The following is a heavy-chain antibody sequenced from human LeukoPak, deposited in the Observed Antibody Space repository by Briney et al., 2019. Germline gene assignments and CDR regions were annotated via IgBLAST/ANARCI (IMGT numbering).Heavy chain of an antibody. CDR1: GGTFSSYA. CDR2: INPDSGGT. J-gene: IGHJ5*02. CDR3: ARDRAITMVREGSGWFDP. D-gene: IGHD3-10*01. Sequence: ASVKVSCKASGGTFSSYAISWVRQAPGQGLEWMGWINPDSGGTKYAQKFQGRVTMTRATSINTAYMELSGLRSDDTAVYYCARDRAITMVREGSGWFDPWGQGTRVTVSS. V-gene: IGHV1-2*02.